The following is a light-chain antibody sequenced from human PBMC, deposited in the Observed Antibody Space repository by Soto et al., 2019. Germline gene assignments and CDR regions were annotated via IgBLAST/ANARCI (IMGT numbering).Light chain of an antibody. CDR1: QSISPW. CDR3: QPYHSYPWY. Sequence: DIQMTQSPSTLSASVGDRVTITCRASQSISPWLAWYQQKAGTDPKLLVYKTSSLESGVPSRFSGSGSGTEFTLTISSLQPDDSATYYCQPYHSYPWYFAQGTKVDIK. J-gene: IGKJ1*01. CDR2: KTS. V-gene: IGKV1-5*03.